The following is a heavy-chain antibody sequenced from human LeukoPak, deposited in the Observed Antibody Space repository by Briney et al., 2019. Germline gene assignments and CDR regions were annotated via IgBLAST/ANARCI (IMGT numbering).Heavy chain of an antibody. V-gene: IGHV4-61*01. J-gene: IGHJ6*02. CDR2: IYDSGST. CDR3: ARDFSLVRGTHYYVMDV. D-gene: IGHD3-10*01. CDR1: GGSVSSDSYY. Sequence: SETLSLTCTVSGGSVSSDSYYWSWIRQPPEKGLEWIGYIYDSGSTDYNPSLKSRVTISVDTSKNQFSLRLSSVTAADTAAYYCARDFSLVRGTHYYVMDVWGQGTTVTVSS.